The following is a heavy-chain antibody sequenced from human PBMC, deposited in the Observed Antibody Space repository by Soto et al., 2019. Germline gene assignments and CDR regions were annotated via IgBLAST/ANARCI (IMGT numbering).Heavy chain of an antibody. V-gene: IGHV4-59*01. Sequence: PSETLSLTCTVSGGSISSYYWSWIRQPPGKGLEWIGYIYYSGSTNYNPSLKSRVTISVDTSKNQFSLRLSSVTAADTAVYYCAREIIVGATTGLFDYWGQGTLVTVSS. CDR1: GGSISSYY. CDR2: IYYSGST. D-gene: IGHD1-26*01. J-gene: IGHJ4*02. CDR3: AREIIVGATTGLFDY.